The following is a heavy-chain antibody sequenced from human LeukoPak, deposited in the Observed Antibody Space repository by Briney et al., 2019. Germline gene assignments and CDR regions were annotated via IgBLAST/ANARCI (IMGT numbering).Heavy chain of an antibody. V-gene: IGHV4-39*01. J-gene: IGHJ4*02. CDR3: ARQTGSGLFILP. CDR2: IYYSGNT. CDR1: GVSISSSNSY. D-gene: IGHD3/OR15-3a*01. Sequence: SATLSLTCTVSGVSISSSNSYWGWIRQPPGKGLEWIGGIYYSGNTYYNASLKSQVSISIDTSKNQFSLRLTSVTAADTAVYYCARQTGSGLFILPGGQGTLVTVSS.